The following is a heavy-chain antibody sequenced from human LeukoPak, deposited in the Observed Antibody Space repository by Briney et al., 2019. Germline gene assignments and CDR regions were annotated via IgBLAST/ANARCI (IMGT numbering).Heavy chain of an antibody. CDR3: ARGGDTSGHYYFEYFHH. CDR2: FYHSGTT. D-gene: IGHD3-22*01. Sequence: SETPSLTCTVSGYSISSGYYWGWIRQPPGKGLEWIGSFYHSGTTYYNPSLKSRVTILVDTSKNHFSLKLSSVTAADTAAYYCARGGDTSGHYYFEYFHHWGQGTLVAVSS. V-gene: IGHV4-38-2*02. J-gene: IGHJ1*01. CDR1: GYSISSGYY.